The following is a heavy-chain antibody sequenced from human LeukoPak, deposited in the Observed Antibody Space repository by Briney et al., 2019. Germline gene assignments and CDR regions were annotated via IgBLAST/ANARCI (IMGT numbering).Heavy chain of an antibody. V-gene: IGHV3-23*01. Sequence: GGSLRLSCAASRFTFSNYWMHWVRQAPGKGLVWVSAIIGSGSSTYYADSVKGRFTISRDNSKNTLFLQTNSLRAEDTAVYYCAKDRAQQLVLDFWGQGTLVTVSS. J-gene: IGHJ4*02. CDR2: IIGSGSST. CDR1: RFTFSNYW. D-gene: IGHD6-13*01. CDR3: AKDRAQQLVLDF.